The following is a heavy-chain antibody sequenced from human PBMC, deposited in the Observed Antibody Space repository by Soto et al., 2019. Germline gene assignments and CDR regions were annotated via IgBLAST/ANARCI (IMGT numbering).Heavy chain of an antibody. Sequence: EVQLLESGGGLVQPGGSLRLSCAASGSTFSSYAMSWVRQAPGKGLEWVSSITGSGSTTYHADSVKGRFTISRDNSKNTLYLQMSSLRAEDTALYYCAKEMRGFGELLSPFDIWGQGTMVTVSS. CDR3: AKEMRGFGELLSPFDI. J-gene: IGHJ3*02. V-gene: IGHV3-23*01. CDR2: ITGSGSTT. D-gene: IGHD3-10*01. CDR1: GSTFSSYA.